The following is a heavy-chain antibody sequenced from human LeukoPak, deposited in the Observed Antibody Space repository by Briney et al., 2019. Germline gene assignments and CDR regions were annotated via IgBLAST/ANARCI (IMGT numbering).Heavy chain of an antibody. D-gene: IGHD2-8*01. CDR3: ARGQGYCSNGVCEDAFDI. CDR2: INANSGGT. J-gene: IGHJ3*02. Sequence: ASVKVSCKASGYTFTGYYMHWVRQAPGQGLEWMGWINANSGGTNYAQKFQGRVTMTRDTSISTVYMELSRLRSDDTAVYYSARGQGYCSNGVCEDAFDIWGQGTMVTVSS. V-gene: IGHV1-2*02. CDR1: GYTFTGYY.